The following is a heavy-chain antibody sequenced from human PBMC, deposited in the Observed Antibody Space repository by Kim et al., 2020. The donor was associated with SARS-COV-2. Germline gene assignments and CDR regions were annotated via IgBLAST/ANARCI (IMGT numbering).Heavy chain of an antibody. CDR1: GGSISSGSYY. Sequence: SETLSLTCTVSGGSISSGSYYWSWIRQPAGKGLEWIGRIYTSGSTNYNPSLKSRVTISVDTSKNKFSLKLSSVTATDTAVYYCASARPGDIRMADILTGYSDAFDIWGQGTMVTVSS. CDR3: ASARPGDIRMADILTGYSDAFDI. D-gene: IGHD3-9*01. V-gene: IGHV4-61*02. CDR2: IYTSGST. J-gene: IGHJ3*02.